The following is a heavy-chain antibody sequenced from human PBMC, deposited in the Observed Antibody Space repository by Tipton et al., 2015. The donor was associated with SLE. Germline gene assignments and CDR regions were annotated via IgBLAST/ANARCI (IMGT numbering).Heavy chain of an antibody. Sequence: SLRLSCAASGFNFSSYAMSWVRQAPGKGLEWVSVIYSGGSTYYADSVKGRFTISRDNSKNRLYLQMNSLRAEDTAVYYCAKGAGATTGYFDYWGQGTLVTVSS. CDR1: GFNFSSYA. CDR2: IYSGGST. V-gene: IGHV3-23*03. D-gene: IGHD1-26*01. J-gene: IGHJ4*02. CDR3: AKGAGATTGYFDY.